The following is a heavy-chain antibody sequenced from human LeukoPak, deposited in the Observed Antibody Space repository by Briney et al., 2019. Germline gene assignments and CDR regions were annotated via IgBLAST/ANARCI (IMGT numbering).Heavy chain of an antibody. CDR3: ARDSTTSSLADP. CDR1: GYTFTNYY. CDR2: IHPSGGST. Sequence: ASVKVSCQASGYTFTNYYLHWVRQAPGQGLEWMGIIHPSGGSTAYAQKFQGRVTMTRDTSTSTVYMELSSLRSEDTAVYYCARDSTTSSLADPWGQGTLVTVSS. D-gene: IGHD2-2*01. V-gene: IGHV1-46*01. J-gene: IGHJ5*02.